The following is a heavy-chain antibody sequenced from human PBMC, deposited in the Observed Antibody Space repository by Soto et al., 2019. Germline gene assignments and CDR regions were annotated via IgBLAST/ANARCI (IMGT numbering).Heavy chain of an antibody. CDR2: IVPIHDIA. D-gene: IGHD4-17*01. V-gene: IGHV1-69*02. Sequence: QVQLVQSGAEVKKPGSSVKVSCKASGGPFSRFRISWMRQAPGQGLEWMGRIVPIHDIANYAQKFQDRVTITADKSTNTAYMELSSVRSEDTAVYYCASETYVDYVDYFDCWGQGTLVTVSS. CDR3: ASETYVDYVDYFDC. CDR1: GGPFSRFR. J-gene: IGHJ4*02.